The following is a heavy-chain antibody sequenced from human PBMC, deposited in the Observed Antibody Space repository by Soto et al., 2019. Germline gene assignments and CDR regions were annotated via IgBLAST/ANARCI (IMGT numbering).Heavy chain of an antibody. D-gene: IGHD3-22*01. CDR1: GDSISSGAYY. V-gene: IGHV4-31*03. CDR3: AGGGSIVVATRRLMDV. Sequence: SETLSLTCTVSGDSISSGAYYWSWIRQHPGKGLEWIGDIYYGGSTYYNPSLKSRLTMSVDTSKNQFSLKLSSVTAADTAVYYCAGGGSIVVATRRLMDVWGKGTTVTVSS. J-gene: IGHJ6*03. CDR2: IYYGGST.